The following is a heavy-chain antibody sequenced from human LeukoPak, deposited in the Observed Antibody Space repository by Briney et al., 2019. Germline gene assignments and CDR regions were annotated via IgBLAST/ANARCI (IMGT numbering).Heavy chain of an antibody. CDR1: GFTFSSYW. Sequence: GGSLRLSCAASGFTFSSYWMHWDPQAPGKGLVWVSHINSDGSSTNYADSVKGRFTISRDNATNTLYLQMNSLRAEDTAVYYCARTGIAARPTVWFDRWGQGTLVTVSS. CDR2: INSDGSST. J-gene: IGHJ5*02. CDR3: ARTGIAARPTVWFDR. V-gene: IGHV3-74*01. D-gene: IGHD6-6*01.